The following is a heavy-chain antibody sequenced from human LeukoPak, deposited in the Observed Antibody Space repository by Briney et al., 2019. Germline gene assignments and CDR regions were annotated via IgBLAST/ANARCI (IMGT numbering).Heavy chain of an antibody. J-gene: IGHJ4*02. CDR3: ARDSALNCSGGSCYSMVGFFDY. D-gene: IGHD2-15*01. V-gene: IGHV3-21*01. CDR2: ISSSSSYI. CDR1: GFTFSSYS. Sequence: PGGSLRLSCAASGFTFSSYSMNLVRQAPGKGLEWVSSISSSSSYIYYADSVKGRFTISRDNAKNSLYLQMNSLRAEDTAVYYCARDSALNCSGGSCYSMVGFFDYWGQGTLVTVSS.